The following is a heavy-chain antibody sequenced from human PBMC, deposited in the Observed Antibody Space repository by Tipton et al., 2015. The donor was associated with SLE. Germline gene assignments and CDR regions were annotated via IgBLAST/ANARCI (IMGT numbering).Heavy chain of an antibody. CDR3: ARGAPNYYDSSGYYSFDY. CDR2: ISYDVSNK. CDR1: GFTFSSYA. V-gene: IGHV3-30-3*01. D-gene: IGHD3-22*01. J-gene: IGHJ4*02. Sequence: SLRLSCAASGFTFSSYAMHWVRQAPGKGLEWVAVISYDVSNKYYADSVKGRFTISRDNSKNTLYLQMNSLRAEDTAVYYCARGAPNYYDSSGYYSFDYWGQGTLVTVS.